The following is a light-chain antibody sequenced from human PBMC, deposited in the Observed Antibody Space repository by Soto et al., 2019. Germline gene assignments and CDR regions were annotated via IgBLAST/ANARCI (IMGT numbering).Light chain of an antibody. V-gene: IGKV1-9*01. CDR3: QQLNSYPIT. CDR1: QGLSSD. J-gene: IGKJ5*01. Sequence: DIQLTQSPSFLSASVGDRVTITCRASQGLSSDLAWYQQKPGKAPKLLIYAASTLQSGVPSRLSGSGSGTEFTLKISSLQPEDFATYYCQQLNSYPITFGQGTRLEIK. CDR2: AAS.